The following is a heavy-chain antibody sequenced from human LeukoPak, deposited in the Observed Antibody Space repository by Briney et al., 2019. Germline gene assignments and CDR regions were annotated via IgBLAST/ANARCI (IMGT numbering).Heavy chain of an antibody. CDR3: ARVWGPGYNWNDLTFDY. Sequence: ASVKVSCKASGYTFTSYGISWVRQAPGQGLEWMGWISAYNGNTNYAQKLQGRVTMTTDTSTSTAYMELRSLRSDDTAVYYCARVWGPGYNWNDLTFDYWGQGTLVTVSS. CDR1: GYTFTSYG. J-gene: IGHJ4*02. CDR2: ISAYNGNT. D-gene: IGHD1-1*01. V-gene: IGHV1-18*01.